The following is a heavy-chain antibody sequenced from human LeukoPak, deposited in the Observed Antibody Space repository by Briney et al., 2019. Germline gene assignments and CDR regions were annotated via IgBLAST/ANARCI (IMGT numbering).Heavy chain of an antibody. Sequence: GESLQISCKDSANIFTTYWISWVRQMPRKGLEWMGTIKPGDSDTRYSPSFQGQVTISVDKSINNSYLHWSSLKASDTAMYHCARRGASSEYFHDWGQGTLVTVSS. J-gene: IGHJ1*01. V-gene: IGHV5-51*01. CDR2: IKPGDSDT. CDR3: ARRGASSEYFHD. CDR1: ANIFTTYW.